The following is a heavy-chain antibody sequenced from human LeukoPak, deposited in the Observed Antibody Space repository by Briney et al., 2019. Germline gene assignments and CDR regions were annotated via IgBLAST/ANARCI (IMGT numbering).Heavy chain of an antibody. Sequence: GGSLRLSCTASGFTFGDYAMSWFRQAPGKGLEWVSVIYSGGSTYYADSVKGRFTISRDNSKNTLYLQMSSLRAEDTAVYYCARIASMVRGAKSYYYYYMDVWGKGTTVTISS. J-gene: IGHJ6*03. V-gene: IGHV3-66*01. CDR2: IYSGGST. CDR3: ARIASMVRGAKSYYYYYMDV. D-gene: IGHD3-10*01. CDR1: GFTFGDYA.